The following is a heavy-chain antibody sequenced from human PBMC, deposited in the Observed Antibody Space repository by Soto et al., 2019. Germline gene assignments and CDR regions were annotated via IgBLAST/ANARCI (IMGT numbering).Heavy chain of an antibody. J-gene: IGHJ6*03. D-gene: IGHD4-17*01. V-gene: IGHV3-7*01. CDR1: GFTFSSYW. CDR2: IKQDGSEK. Sequence: GASLKISCAASGFTFSSYWMSWVRQAPGKGLEWVANIKQDGSEKYYVDSVKGRFTISRDNAKNSLYLQMNSLRAEDTAVYYCARESYGDAHYYYYYMDVWGKGTTVTVSS. CDR3: ARESYGDAHYYYYYMDV.